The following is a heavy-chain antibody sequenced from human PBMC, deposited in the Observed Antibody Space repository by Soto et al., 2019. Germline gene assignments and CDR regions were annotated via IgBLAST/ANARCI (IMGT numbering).Heavy chain of an antibody. D-gene: IGHD3-22*01. CDR1: GGSLNSYY. CDR2: VSSTGST. J-gene: IGHJ5*02. CDR3: ARFSPPRKSYDSNPGWFDP. V-gene: IGHV4-59*01. Sequence: SETLSLTCTVSGGSLNSYYWTWIRQSPGKGLEWVGYVSSTGSTNYNPSLKSRVTLSLDTSTNEVSLSLTSVTAADAAVYFCARFSPPRKSYDSNPGWFDPWGQGTSVT.